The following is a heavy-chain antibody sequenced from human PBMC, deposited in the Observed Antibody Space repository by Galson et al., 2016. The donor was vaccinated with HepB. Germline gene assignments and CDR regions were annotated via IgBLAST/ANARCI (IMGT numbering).Heavy chain of an antibody. CDR1: GYAFKSYS. J-gene: IGHJ4*02. Sequence: SVKASCKASGYAFKSYSIHWVRQAPGQSLEWMGWINAGNGNTKYSQKFQGRVSMTRDTSASKVYMELSSLRYEDTAMYYCARGVSGSYYPDYFDYWGQGTRISVSS. D-gene: IGHD1-26*01. V-gene: IGHV1-3*01. CDR3: ARGVSGSYYPDYFDY. CDR2: INAGNGNT.